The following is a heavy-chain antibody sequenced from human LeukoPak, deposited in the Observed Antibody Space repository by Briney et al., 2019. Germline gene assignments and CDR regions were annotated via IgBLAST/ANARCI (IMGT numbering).Heavy chain of an antibody. Sequence: ASVKVSCKASGYTFTGYYMHWVRQAPGQGLEWMGWINPNSGGTNYAQKFQGRVTMTRDTSISTAYMELSRLRSDDTAVYYCARAFCGGGSCAYFDYWGQGTLVTVSS. CDR2: INPNSGGT. V-gene: IGHV1-2*02. D-gene: IGHD2-15*01. J-gene: IGHJ4*02. CDR3: ARAFCGGGSCAYFDY. CDR1: GYTFTGYY.